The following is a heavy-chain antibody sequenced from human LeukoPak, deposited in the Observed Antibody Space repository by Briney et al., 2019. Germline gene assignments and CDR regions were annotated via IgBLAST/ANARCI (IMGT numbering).Heavy chain of an antibody. J-gene: IGHJ4*02. CDR3: ARGAPADYYDSSGYLY. Sequence: ASVKVSCKASGYTFTSYGISWVRQAPGQGLEWMGWISAYNGNTNYAQKLQGRVTMTTDTSTSTAYMELSSLRSEDTAVYYCARGAPADYYDSSGYLYWGQGTLVTVSS. D-gene: IGHD3-22*01. V-gene: IGHV1-18*01. CDR2: ISAYNGNT. CDR1: GYTFTSYG.